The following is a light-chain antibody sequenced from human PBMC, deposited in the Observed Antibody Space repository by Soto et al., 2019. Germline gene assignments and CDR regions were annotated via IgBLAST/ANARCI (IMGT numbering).Light chain of an antibody. CDR1: SSVVGGYNY. CDR3: TSHTSSSTLVV. Sequence: QSVLTQPASVSGSPGQSITISCTGTSSVVGGYNYVSWYQQYPGKAPKVILYDVSDRAPGISNRFSGSKSGNTASLTISGLHAEDEAYYYCTSHTSSSTLVVFGGGTKLTVL. J-gene: IGLJ2*01. CDR2: DVS. V-gene: IGLV2-14*01.